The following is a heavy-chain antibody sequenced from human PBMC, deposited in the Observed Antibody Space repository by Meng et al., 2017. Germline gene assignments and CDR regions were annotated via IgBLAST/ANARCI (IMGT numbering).Heavy chain of an antibody. Sequence: GSLSLSCAVSGYSISSGYYWCWIRQPPGKVVERIGSIYHSGSTYYNPSLKSRVTISVDTSKNQFSLKLSSVTAADTAVYYCARNDYGDYRIDYWGQGTLVTVSS. CDR3: ARNDYGDYRIDY. CDR1: GYSISSGYY. CDR2: IYHSGST. D-gene: IGHD4-17*01. J-gene: IGHJ4*02. V-gene: IGHV4-38-2*01.